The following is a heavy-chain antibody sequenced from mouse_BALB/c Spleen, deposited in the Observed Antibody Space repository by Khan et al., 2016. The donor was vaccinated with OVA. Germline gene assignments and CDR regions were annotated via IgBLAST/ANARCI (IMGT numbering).Heavy chain of an antibody. J-gene: IGHJ4*01. Sequence: EVELVESGGGLVQPGGSLKLSCATSGFTFGDYYMYWVRQTPEKRLEWVAYISNGGGSTYYPDTVKGRFTISRDNAKNSLYLQMSRLKSEDTAMYFCARQLYGAMDYWGQGTSVTVSS. V-gene: IGHV5-12*02. CDR2: ISNGGGST. CDR1: GFTFGDYY. CDR3: ARQLYGAMDY. D-gene: IGHD1-1*01.